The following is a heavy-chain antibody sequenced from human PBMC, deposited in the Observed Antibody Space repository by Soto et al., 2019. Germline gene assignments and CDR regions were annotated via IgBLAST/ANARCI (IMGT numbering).Heavy chain of an antibody. Sequence: QVQLQQWGAGLLKPSETLSLSCAVYGGYFNDNYYTWFRQLPGKGLEWIGEISRSGTTKYIPSLKSRASISFDTSKTQVSLKVTSVTAAETAVYYCATSLWFGTEVELWGQGALVTVSS. V-gene: IGHV4-34*01. CDR3: ATSLWFGTEVEL. J-gene: IGHJ5*02. CDR1: GGYFNDNY. D-gene: IGHD3-10*01. CDR2: ISRSGTT.